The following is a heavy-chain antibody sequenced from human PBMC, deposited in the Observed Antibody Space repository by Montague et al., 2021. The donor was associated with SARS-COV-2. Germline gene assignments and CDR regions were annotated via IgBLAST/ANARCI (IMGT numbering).Heavy chain of an antibody. D-gene: IGHD1-7*01. CDR3: ARLELLHNEADGWGVLDY. V-gene: IGHV4-39*01. Sequence: SETLSLTCTVSGGSISSSSYYWGLIRQPPGKRLEWIGSNYNSGSTYNNPPLNRLATISVDTSKNQSPLKLSSVTAADTAEYYCARLELLHNEADGWGVLDYWGQGTLVTVSS. CDR2: NYNSGST. CDR1: GGSISSSSYY. J-gene: IGHJ4*02.